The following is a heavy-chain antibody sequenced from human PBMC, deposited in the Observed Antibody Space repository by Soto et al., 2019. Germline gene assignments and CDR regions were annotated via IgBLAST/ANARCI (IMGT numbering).Heavy chain of an antibody. CDR3: AKGGAIVAAGTRVYLYNAMDV. CDR1: GYTFTGYY. V-gene: IGHV1-2*02. J-gene: IGHJ6*02. Sequence: GASVKVSCKASGYTFTGYYVHWVRQAPGQGLEWMGWINPNSGDTYLAQRFQGRVNMNRDTSIGTAYTELRGLTSDDTAEYYCAKGGAIVAAGTRVYLYNAMDVWGQGTTVTVSS. D-gene: IGHD1-26*01. CDR2: INPNSGDT.